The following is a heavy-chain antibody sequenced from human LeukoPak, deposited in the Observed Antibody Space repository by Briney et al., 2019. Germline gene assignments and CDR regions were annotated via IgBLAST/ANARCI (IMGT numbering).Heavy chain of an antibody. V-gene: IGHV3-9*01. CDR3: AKDGDGDYDQHFDY. Sequence: GGSLRLSCAASGFTFSSYGMHWVRHAPGKGLEWVSGISWNSALIGYADSVKGRLILSRDNTENSLYLQMNSLRADDTALYYCAKDGDGDYDQHFDYWGQGTLVTVSS. CDR1: GFTFSSYG. CDR2: ISWNSALI. J-gene: IGHJ4*02. D-gene: IGHD4-17*01.